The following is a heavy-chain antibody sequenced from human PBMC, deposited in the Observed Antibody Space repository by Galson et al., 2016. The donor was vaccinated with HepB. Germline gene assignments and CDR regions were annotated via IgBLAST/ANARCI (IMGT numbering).Heavy chain of an antibody. Sequence: CAISGDSVSNNHVAWNWIRQSPSRGLEWLGRTYRGSNQYAASMRGRIAINSDTSTNQFSLQLSSVTPEGTGLYYCARGAYSSFDIWGQGTMVTVSS. CDR3: ARGAYSSFDI. CDR1: GDSVSNNHVA. D-gene: IGHD2-15*01. J-gene: IGHJ3*02. V-gene: IGHV6-1*01. CDR2: TYRGSN.